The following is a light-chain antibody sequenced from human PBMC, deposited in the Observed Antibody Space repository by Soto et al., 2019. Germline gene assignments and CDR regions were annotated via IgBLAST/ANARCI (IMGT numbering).Light chain of an antibody. Sequence: IPLTQSPSSLSASVGDRVTITCRASQGLSSYLAWYQQKPGRAPKLLVYAASTLQSGVPSRFSGSGSGTDFTLTISSLQPEDFATYYCQQLNSYPITFGQGTRLEIK. CDR3: QQLNSYPIT. CDR1: QGLSSY. J-gene: IGKJ5*01. V-gene: IGKV1-9*01. CDR2: AAS.